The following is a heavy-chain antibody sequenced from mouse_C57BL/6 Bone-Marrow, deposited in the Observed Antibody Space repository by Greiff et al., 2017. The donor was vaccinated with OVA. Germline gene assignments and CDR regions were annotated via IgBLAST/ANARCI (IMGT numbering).Heavy chain of an antibody. CDR2: IDPSDSYT. CDR1: GYTFTSYW. V-gene: IGHV1-59*01. Sequence: QVQLQQPGAELVRPGTSVKLSCKASGYTFTSYWMPWVKQRPGQGLEWIGVIDPSDSYTNYNHKFKGKVTLTVDPSSSTDYMQLSSLTAKDSAVYYCTRFRYDYGGAWFAYWGQGTLVTVSA. J-gene: IGHJ3*01. CDR3: TRFRYDYGGAWFAY. D-gene: IGHD2-4*01.